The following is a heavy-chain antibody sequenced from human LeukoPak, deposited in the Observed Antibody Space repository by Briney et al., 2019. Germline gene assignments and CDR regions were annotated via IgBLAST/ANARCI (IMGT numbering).Heavy chain of an antibody. J-gene: IGHJ3*02. Sequence: PSETLSLTCTVSGGSISSYYWSWIRQPPGKGLEWIGYIYYSGSTNYNPSLKSRVTISVDTSKNQFSLKLSSVTAADTAVYYCARRVVPPDAFDIWGQGTMVTVSS. D-gene: IGHD2-15*01. CDR1: GGSISSYY. V-gene: IGHV4-59*08. CDR2: IYYSGST. CDR3: ARRVVPPDAFDI.